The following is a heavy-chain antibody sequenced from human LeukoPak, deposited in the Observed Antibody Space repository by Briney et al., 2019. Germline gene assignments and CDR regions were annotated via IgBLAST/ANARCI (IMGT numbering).Heavy chain of an antibody. Sequence: ASVKVSCKASGYTFTSYDINWVRQATGQGLEWMGWMNPNSGNTGYAQKFQGRVTMTRNTSISTAYMELSSLRSEDTAVYYCARGHPRAYYYDSSGYYVWGQGTLVTVSS. D-gene: IGHD3-22*01. CDR1: GYTFTSYD. CDR3: ARGHPRAYYYDSSGYYV. CDR2: MNPNSGNT. J-gene: IGHJ4*02. V-gene: IGHV1-8*01.